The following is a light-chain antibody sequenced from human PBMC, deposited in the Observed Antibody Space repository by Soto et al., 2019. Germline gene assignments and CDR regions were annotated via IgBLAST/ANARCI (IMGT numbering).Light chain of an antibody. CDR3: SSFITSTSYV. CDR2: DVS. V-gene: IGLV2-14*03. J-gene: IGLJ1*01. CDR1: SSDVGNYNY. Sequence: QSALTQPASVSGSPGQSITISCTGTSSDVGNYNYVSWYQQYPGKAPKLLISDVSYRPSGVSNHFSGSKSGNTASLTISGLQAEDEADYYCSSFITSTSYVFGTGTKVTVL.